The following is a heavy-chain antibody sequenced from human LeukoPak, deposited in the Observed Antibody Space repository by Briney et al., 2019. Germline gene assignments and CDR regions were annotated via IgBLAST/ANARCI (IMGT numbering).Heavy chain of an antibody. Sequence: ASVTVSCKASGYTFTSYAISWVRQAPGQGLEGMGWISAYNGNTNYAQTLQGRVTMTTDTSTGTAYMELRSLRSDDTAVYYCARLGSVGPPFDYWGQGTLVTVSS. J-gene: IGHJ4*02. CDR1: GYTFTSYA. CDR3: ARLGSVGPPFDY. V-gene: IGHV1-18*01. CDR2: ISAYNGNT. D-gene: IGHD1-26*01.